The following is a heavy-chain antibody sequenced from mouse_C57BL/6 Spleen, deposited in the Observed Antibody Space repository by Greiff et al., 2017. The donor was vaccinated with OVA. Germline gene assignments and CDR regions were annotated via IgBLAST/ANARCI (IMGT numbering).Heavy chain of an antibody. CDR3: ARSPYYSNYDDYAMDY. J-gene: IGHJ4*01. Sequence: VQLKQSGPELVKPGASVKISCKASGYTFTDYYMNWVKQSHGKSLEWIGDINPNNGGTSYNQKFKGKATLTVDKSSSTAYMELRSLTSEDSAVYYCARSPYYSNYDDYAMDYWGQGTSVTVSS. CDR1: GYTFTDYY. V-gene: IGHV1-26*01. D-gene: IGHD2-5*01. CDR2: INPNNGGT.